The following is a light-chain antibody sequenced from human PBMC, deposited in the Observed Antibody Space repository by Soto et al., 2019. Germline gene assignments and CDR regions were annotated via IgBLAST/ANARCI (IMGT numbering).Light chain of an antibody. CDR2: EDS. V-gene: IGLV2-23*01. J-gene: IGLJ2*01. CDR3: CSYAGRDIFAV. Sequence: QSVLTQPASVSGSPGQSITISCTGTSSDVGRYNLVSWYQHHPGKAPKLLIYEDSQRPSGVSNRFSGSKSGNTASLTISGLHAEYEANYYDCSYAGRDIFAVFGGGTKLTVL. CDR1: SSDVGRYNL.